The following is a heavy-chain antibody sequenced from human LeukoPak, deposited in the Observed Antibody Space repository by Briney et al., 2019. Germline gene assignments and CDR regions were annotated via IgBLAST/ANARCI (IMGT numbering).Heavy chain of an antibody. J-gene: IGHJ6*03. V-gene: IGHV3-7*01. CDR2: IKQDGSEK. CDR3: ARMYSSSWRNYYYYYMDV. D-gene: IGHD6-13*01. CDR1: GFTFSSYW. Sequence: GGSLRLSCAASGFTFSSYWMSWVRQAPGKGLEWVANIKQDGSEKYYVDSVKGRFTISRDNAKNSLYLQMNSVRAEDTAVYYCARMYSSSWRNYYYYYMDVWGKGTTVPVSS.